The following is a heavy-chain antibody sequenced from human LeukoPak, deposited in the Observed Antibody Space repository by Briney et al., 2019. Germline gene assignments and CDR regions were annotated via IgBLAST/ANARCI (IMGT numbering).Heavy chain of an antibody. CDR2: MNPNSGNT. J-gene: IGHJ6*02. D-gene: IGHD6-13*01. CDR1: GYTFTSYD. V-gene: IGHV1-8*01. Sequence: GASVKVSCKASGYTFTSYDINWVRQATGQGLEWMGWMNPNSGNTGYAQKFQGRVTMTRNTSISTAYMELSSLRSEDTAVYCCARYGCSTKVAAGTNWGYGMDVWGQGTTVTVSS. CDR3: ARYGCSTKVAAGTNWGYGMDV.